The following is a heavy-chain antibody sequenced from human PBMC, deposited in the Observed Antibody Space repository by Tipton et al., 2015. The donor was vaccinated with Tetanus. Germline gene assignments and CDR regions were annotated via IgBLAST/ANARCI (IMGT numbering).Heavy chain of an antibody. V-gene: IGHV4-4*07. J-gene: IGHJ4*02. CDR2: IFSPESI. CDR3: AKSDGAQTSGWYPSLYFDF. Sequence: GLVKPSETLSLLCTVSGGSIRTHYWSWIRQPAGKGLEWIGRIFSPESINYNPSLGGRVTMSVDASKNQVSLNLTSMTAADTAVYFCAKSDGAQTSGWYPSLYFDFWGQGTLVTVSS. D-gene: IGHD6-19*01. CDR1: GGSIRTHY.